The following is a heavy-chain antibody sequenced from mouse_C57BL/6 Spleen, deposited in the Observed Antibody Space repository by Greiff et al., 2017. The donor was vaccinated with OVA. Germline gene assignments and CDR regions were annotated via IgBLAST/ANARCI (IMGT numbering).Heavy chain of an antibody. J-gene: IGHJ4*01. CDR1: GYSITSGYY. V-gene: IGHV3-6*01. CDR3: AREGITTVVATDYAMDY. D-gene: IGHD1-1*01. Sequence: EVKLVESGPGLVKPSQSLSLTCSVTGYSITSGYYWNWIRQFPGNKLEWMGYISYDGSNNYNPSLKNRISITRDTSKNQFFLKLNSVTTEDTATYYCAREGITTVVATDYAMDYWGQGTSVTVSS. CDR2: ISYDGSN.